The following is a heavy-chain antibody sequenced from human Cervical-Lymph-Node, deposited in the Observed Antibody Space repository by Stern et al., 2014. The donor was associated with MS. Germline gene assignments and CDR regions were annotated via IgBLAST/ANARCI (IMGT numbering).Heavy chain of an antibody. V-gene: IGHV3-30*01. CDR2: ISCDGSNR. D-gene: IGHD6-19*01. CDR3: ARDQGDFCSGCPNPAPFDF. J-gene: IGHJ4*02. Sequence: VHLVESGGGVVQPGRSLRLSCAASGFTFGNYGMDWVRQAPGKGPEWVAVISCDGSNREYADSVKGRFTISRDTAKNMLYLQMDSLRTEDTAVYYCARDQGDFCSGCPNPAPFDFWGQGTQIIVSS. CDR1: GFTFGNYG.